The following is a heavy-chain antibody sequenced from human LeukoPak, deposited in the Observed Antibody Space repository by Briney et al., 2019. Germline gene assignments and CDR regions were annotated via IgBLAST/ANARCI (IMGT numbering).Heavy chain of an antibody. V-gene: IGHV3-64*01. J-gene: IGHJ6*02. CDR3: ARDRTPYYYYGMDV. Sequence: PGGSLRLSCAASGFTFSSYAMYWVRQAPGKGLEFVSAISTNGGTTYYANPVKGRFTISRDNSKSTLYLHMGSLRVEDMAVYYCARDRTPYYYYGMDVWAKGPWSPSP. D-gene: IGHD4-23*01. CDR1: GFTFSSYA. CDR2: ISTNGGTT.